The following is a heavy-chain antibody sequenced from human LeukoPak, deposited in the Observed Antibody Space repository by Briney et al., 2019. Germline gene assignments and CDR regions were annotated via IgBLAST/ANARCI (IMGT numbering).Heavy chain of an antibody. V-gene: IGHV3-23*01. D-gene: IGHD3-22*01. J-gene: IGHJ4*02. Sequence: AGGSLRLSCAASGFTFSSYAMSWVRQAPGKGLEWVSAISGSGGSTYYADSVKGRFTISRDNSKNTLYLQMNSLRAEDTAVYYCAKEGGTPSYYYDSSGYYMIDYWGQGTLVTVSS. CDR3: AKEGGTPSYYYDSSGYYMIDY. CDR1: GFTFSSYA. CDR2: ISGSGGST.